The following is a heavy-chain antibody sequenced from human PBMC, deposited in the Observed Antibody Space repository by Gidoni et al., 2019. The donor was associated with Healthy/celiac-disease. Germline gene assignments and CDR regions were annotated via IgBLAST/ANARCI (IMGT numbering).Heavy chain of an antibody. D-gene: IGHD2-15*01. CDR2: IDWDDDK. V-gene: IGHV2-70*15. Sequence: QVTLRESGPALVKPTQTLTLTCPFSGFSLSPSGMCVSWIRQPPGKALEWLARIDWDDDKYYSTSLKTRLTISKDTSKNQGVLTMTNMDPVDTATYYCARNLGYCSGGSCYSAAFDIWGQGTMVTVSS. J-gene: IGHJ3*02. CDR3: ARNLGYCSGGSCYSAAFDI. CDR1: GFSLSPSGMC.